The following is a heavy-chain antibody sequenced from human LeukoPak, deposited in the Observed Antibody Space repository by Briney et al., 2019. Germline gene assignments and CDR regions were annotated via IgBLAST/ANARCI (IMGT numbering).Heavy chain of an antibody. J-gene: IGHJ3*02. Sequence: GRSLRLSCAASGFTFSSYAMHWVRQAPGKGLEWVAVISYDGSNKYYADSVKGRFTISRDNSKNTLYLQMNSLRAEDTAVYYCARDRFDWDAFDIWGQGSMVTVSS. CDR3: ARDRFDWDAFDI. CDR1: GFTFSSYA. CDR2: ISYDGSNK. V-gene: IGHV3-30*04. D-gene: IGHD3-9*01.